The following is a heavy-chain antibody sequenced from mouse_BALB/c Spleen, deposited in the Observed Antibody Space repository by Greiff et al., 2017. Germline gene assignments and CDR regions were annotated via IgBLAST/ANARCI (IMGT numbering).Heavy chain of an antibody. D-gene: IGHD1-1*01. J-gene: IGHJ3*01. Sequence: VQLQQSGPGLVKPSQSLSLTCTVTGYSITSDYAWNWIRQFPGNKLEWMGYISYSGSTSYNPSLKSRISITRDTSKNQFFLQLNSVTTEDTATYYCARGGYYYGSRGFAYWGQGTLVTVSA. CDR2: ISYSGST. CDR3: ARGGYYYGSRGFAY. CDR1: GYSITSDYA. V-gene: IGHV3-2*02.